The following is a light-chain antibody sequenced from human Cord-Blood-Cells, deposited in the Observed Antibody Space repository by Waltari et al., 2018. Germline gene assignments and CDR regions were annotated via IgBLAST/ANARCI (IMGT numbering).Light chain of an antibody. Sequence: DIQMTHDPSSLSASVGDRVTITCRASQSISSYLNWYQQKPGKAPKLLIYAASSLQSGVPSRFSGSGSGTDFTLTISSLQPEDFATYYCQQSYSTPRTCGQGTKLEIK. CDR3: QQSYSTPRT. CDR2: AAS. J-gene: IGKJ2*01. CDR1: QSISSY. V-gene: IGKV1-39*01.